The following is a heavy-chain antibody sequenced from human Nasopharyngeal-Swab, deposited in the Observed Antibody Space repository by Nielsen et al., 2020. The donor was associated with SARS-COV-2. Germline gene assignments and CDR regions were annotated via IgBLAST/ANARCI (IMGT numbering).Heavy chain of an antibody. D-gene: IGHD1-1*01. CDR1: GFTNYG. V-gene: IGHV3-23*01. Sequence: GESLKISCAASGFTNYGMSWVRQAPGKGLEWVSAISGSGDSTYYADSVKGRFTISRDNSKNTLYLQMNSLRAEDTAVYYCARLGTESYHYYSLDVWGQGTTVTVSS. CDR2: ISGSGDST. J-gene: IGHJ6*02. CDR3: ARLGTESYHYYSLDV.